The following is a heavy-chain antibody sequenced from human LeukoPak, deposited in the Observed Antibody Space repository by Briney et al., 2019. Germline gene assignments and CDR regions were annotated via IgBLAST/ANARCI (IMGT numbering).Heavy chain of an antibody. CDR2: ISTSGSTI. CDR1: GFPFSSYS. J-gene: IGHJ4*02. V-gene: IGHV3-48*04. D-gene: IGHD6-13*01. CDR3: ATSRGSWPDYFDY. Sequence: GGSLRLSCAASGFPFSSYSMNWVRQAPGKGLDWVSYISTSGSTIYYADSVKGRFTISRDNAKNSLYLQMNSLRAEDTAVYYCATSRGSWPDYFDYWGQGTLVTVSS.